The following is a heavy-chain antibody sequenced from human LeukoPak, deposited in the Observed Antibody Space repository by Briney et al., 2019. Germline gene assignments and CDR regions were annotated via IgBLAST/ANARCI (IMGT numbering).Heavy chain of an antibody. CDR1: GDSVSSNSAA. V-gene: IGHV6-1*01. CDR3: ARSGIAVAGTGFDY. Sequence: SQTLSLTCALSGDSVSSNSAAWNWIRQSPSRGLEWLRRTYYRSKWYNDYAVSVKSRITINPDTSKNQFSLQLNSVTPEDTAVYYCARSGIAVAGTGFDYWGQGTLVTVSS. CDR2: TYYRSKWYN. J-gene: IGHJ4*02. D-gene: IGHD6-19*01.